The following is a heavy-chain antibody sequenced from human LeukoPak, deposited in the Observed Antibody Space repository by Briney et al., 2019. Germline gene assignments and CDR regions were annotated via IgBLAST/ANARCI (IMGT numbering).Heavy chain of an antibody. CDR3: ARDGAYCGGDCYRPYYFDY. D-gene: IGHD2-21*02. Sequence: PGGSLRLSCAASGFTFSNYNMNWVRQAPGKGLEWVSSISSSSSYIYYADSVKGRFTISRDNAKNSLYLQMNSLRAEDTAVYYCARDGAYCGGDCYRPYYFDYWGQGTLVAVSS. CDR1: GFTFSNYN. J-gene: IGHJ4*02. CDR2: ISSSSSYI. V-gene: IGHV3-21*01.